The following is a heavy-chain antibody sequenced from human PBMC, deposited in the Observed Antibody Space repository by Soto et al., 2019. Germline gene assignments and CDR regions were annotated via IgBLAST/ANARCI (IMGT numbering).Heavy chain of an antibody. CDR2: INHSGST. CDR1: GGSFSGYY. CDR3: ARGLVVVTTEYYFDY. D-gene: IGHD2-21*02. Sequence: SETLSLTCAVYGGSFSGYYWSWIRQPPGKGLEWIGEINHSGSTNYNPSLKSRVTISVDTSKNQFSLKLSSVTAADTAVYYCARGLVVVTTEYYFDYWGQGTLVTVSS. J-gene: IGHJ4*02. V-gene: IGHV4-34*01.